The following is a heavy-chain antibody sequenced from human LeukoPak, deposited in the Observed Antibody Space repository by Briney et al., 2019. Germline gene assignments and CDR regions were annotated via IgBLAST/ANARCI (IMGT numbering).Heavy chain of an antibody. CDR3: AIYYYGSGSYREYDY. CDR1: GGSIGSSSYY. V-gene: IGHV4-39*01. CDR2: IYYSGST. Sequence: SETLSLTCTVSGGSIGSSSYYWGWIRQPPGKGLEWIGSIYYSGSTYYNPSLKSRVTISVDTSKNQFSLKLSSVTAADTAVYYCAIYYYGSGSYREYDYWGQGTLVTVSS. D-gene: IGHD3-10*01. J-gene: IGHJ4*02.